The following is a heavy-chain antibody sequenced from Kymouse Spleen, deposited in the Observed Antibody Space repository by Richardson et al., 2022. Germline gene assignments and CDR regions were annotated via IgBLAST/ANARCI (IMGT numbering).Heavy chain of an antibody. Sequence: EVQLVESGGGLVKPGGSLRLSCAASGFTFSSYSMNWVRQAPGKGLEWVSSISSSSSYIYYADSVKGRFTISRDNAKNSLYLQMNSLRAEDTAVYYCAREKTGGDYYYYGMDVWGQGTTVTVSS. CDR1: GFTFSSYS. CDR3: AREKTGGDYYYYGMDV. CDR2: ISSSSSYI. V-gene: IGHV3-21*03. J-gene: IGHJ6*02. D-gene: IGHD7-27*02.